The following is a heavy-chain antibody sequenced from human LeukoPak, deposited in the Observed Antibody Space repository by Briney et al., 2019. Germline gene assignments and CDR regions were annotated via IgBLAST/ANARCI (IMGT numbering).Heavy chain of an antibody. CDR3: ARDSTFGELPH. D-gene: IGHD3-10*01. CDR2: INPSSGDT. V-gene: IGHV1-2*02. J-gene: IGHJ4*02. CDR1: GYTFTGYY. Sequence: ASVKVSCKASGYTFTGYYMYWVRQAPGQGLEWMGWINPSSGDTSSAQKFEGRVSMTRDTSISTAYMELSRLTSDDTAVYYCARDSTFGELPHWGQGTLVTVSS.